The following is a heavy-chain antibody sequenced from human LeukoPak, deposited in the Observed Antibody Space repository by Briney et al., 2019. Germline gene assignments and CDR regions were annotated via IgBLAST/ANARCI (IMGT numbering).Heavy chain of an antibody. D-gene: IGHD6-25*01. CDR2: IYTSGST. V-gene: IGHV4-4*07. J-gene: IGHJ4*02. CDR3: ARENLIAAVVDY. CDR1: GGSISSYY. Sequence: SETLSLTCTVSGGSISSYYRSWIRQPAGKGLEWIGRIYTSGSTNYNPSLKSRVTMSVDTSKNQFSLKLSSVTAADTAVYYCARENLIAAVVDYWGQGTLVTVSS.